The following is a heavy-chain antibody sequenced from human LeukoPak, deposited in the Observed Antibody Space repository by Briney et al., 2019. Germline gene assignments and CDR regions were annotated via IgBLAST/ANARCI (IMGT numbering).Heavy chain of an antibody. CDR1: GGSFSGYY. J-gene: IGHJ4*02. V-gene: IGHV4-34*01. CDR3: ARIGVVPAARRQFDY. D-gene: IGHD2-2*01. Sequence: PSETLSLTCAVYGGSFSGYYWSWIRQPPGKGLEWIGEINHSGSTNYNPSLKSRVTISVDTSKTQFSLKLSSVTAADTAVYYCARIGVVPAARRQFDYWGQGTLVTVSS. CDR2: INHSGST.